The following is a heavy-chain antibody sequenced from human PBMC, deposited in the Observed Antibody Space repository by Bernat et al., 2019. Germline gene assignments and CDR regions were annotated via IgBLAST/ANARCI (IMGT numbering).Heavy chain of an antibody. CDR2: IYYSGST. CDR1: GSSISSYY. CDR3: ASLAGAAFDY. D-gene: IGHD3-10*01. J-gene: IGHJ4*02. V-gene: IGHV4-59*01. Sequence: QVQLQESGPGLVKPSETLSLTCTVSGSSISSYYWSWIRQPPGKGLEWIGYIYYSGSTNYNPSLKSRVTISVDTSKNQFSLKLSSVTAADTAVYYCASLAGAAFDYWGQGTLVTVSS.